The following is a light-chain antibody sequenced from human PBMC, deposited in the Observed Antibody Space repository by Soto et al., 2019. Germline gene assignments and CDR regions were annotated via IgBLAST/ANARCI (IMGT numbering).Light chain of an antibody. CDR3: QQYCSSPPSFT. CDR2: GAS. Sequence: EIVLTQSPGTLSLSPGERATLSCRASQSVSSSYLAWYQQKPGQAPRLLIYGASSRATGIPDRFSGSGSGTDFTLTISRLEPEDFAVYYCQQYCSSPPSFTFGPGTKVEIK. CDR1: QSVSSSY. V-gene: IGKV3-20*01. J-gene: IGKJ3*01.